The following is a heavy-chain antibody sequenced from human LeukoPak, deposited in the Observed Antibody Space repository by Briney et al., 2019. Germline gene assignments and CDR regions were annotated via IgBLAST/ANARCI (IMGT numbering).Heavy chain of an antibody. CDR2: ISGSGGST. J-gene: IGHJ4*02. CDR1: GFTFSSYA. Sequence: PGGSLRLSCAASGFTFSSYAMSWVRQAPGKGLEWVSAISGSGGSTYYADSVKGRFTISRDNAKNSLYLQMNSLRAEDTAVYYCARERGRDVYFFDYWGQGTLVTVSS. D-gene: IGHD3-10*01. V-gene: IGHV3-23*01. CDR3: ARERGRDVYFFDY.